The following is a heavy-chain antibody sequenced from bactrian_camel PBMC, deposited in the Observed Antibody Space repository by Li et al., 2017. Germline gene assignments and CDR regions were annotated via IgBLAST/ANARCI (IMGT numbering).Heavy chain of an antibody. CDR3: AHNWPLPEL. CDR1: GFTFSSYN. CDR2: IVAEVSP. D-gene: IGHD8*01. Sequence: EVQLVESGGGLVQPGGSLRLSCAASGFTFSSYNMIWVRQAPGKGLEWVSGIVAEVSPNYADSVKGRFTISRDNSKNTLHLQMNSLKPEDTAMYYCAHNWPLPELWGQGTQVTVS. V-gene: IGHV3S10*01. J-gene: IGHJ4*01.